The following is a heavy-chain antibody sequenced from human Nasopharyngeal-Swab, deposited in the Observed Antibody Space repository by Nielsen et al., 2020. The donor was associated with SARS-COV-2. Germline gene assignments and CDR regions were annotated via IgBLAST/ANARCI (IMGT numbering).Heavy chain of an antibody. J-gene: IGHJ6*02. Sequence: GGSLRLSCAASGFTFGNYAIHWVRQAPGKGLEWVGVISYDGSNKDYADSVKGRFTVSRDNSKDTLYLQMNSLRTEDTAVYYCARTQAGYSYVVYYYGMDVWGQGTTVTVSS. CDR3: ARTQAGYSYVVYYYGMDV. CDR2: ISYDGSNK. D-gene: IGHD5-18*01. V-gene: IGHV3-30*04. CDR1: GFTFGNYA.